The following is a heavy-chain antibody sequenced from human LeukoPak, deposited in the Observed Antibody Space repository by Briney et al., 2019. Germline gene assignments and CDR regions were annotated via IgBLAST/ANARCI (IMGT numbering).Heavy chain of an antibody. Sequence: PGGSLRLSCAASGFTFSSYSMNWVRQAPGKGLEWVSYISSSNTIYYADSVKGRFTISRDNAKNSLFLQMNSIRDEDTSVYYCARAVTVVTRGGLVFDYWGQGTLVTVSS. CDR3: ARAVTVVTRGGLVFDY. D-gene: IGHD2-21*02. V-gene: IGHV3-48*02. CDR2: ISSSNTI. J-gene: IGHJ4*02. CDR1: GFTFSSYS.